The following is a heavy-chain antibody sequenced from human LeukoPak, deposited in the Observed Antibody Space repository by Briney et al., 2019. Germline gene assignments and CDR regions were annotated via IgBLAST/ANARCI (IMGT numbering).Heavy chain of an antibody. CDR3: ARDSLYSSGIDGFDP. CDR2: ISGYNGNT. Sequence: ASVKVSCKASGYTFTNYGISWVRQAPGQGLEWMGWISGYNGNTNYVQKLQGRVTMTTDTSTSTAYMELRSLRSDDTAVYYCARDSLYSSGIDGFDPWGQGTLVTVSS. D-gene: IGHD6-19*01. J-gene: IGHJ5*02. CDR1: GYTFTNYG. V-gene: IGHV1-18*04.